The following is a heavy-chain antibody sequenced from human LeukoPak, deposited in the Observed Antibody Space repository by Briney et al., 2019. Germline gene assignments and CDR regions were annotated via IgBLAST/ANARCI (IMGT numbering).Heavy chain of an antibody. Sequence: GGSLRLSCAASGFTFSSYAMSWVRQAPGKGLEWVSAISGSGGSTYYADSVKGRFTISRDNSKNTLYLQMNSLRADDTAVYYCAKDFTYYYDSSGYFDYWGQGTLVTVSS. J-gene: IGHJ4*02. CDR2: ISGSGGST. CDR1: GFTFSSYA. V-gene: IGHV3-23*01. D-gene: IGHD3-22*01. CDR3: AKDFTYYYDSSGYFDY.